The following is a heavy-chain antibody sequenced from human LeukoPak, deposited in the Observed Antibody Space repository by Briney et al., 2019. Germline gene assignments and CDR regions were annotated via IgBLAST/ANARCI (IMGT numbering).Heavy chain of an antibody. D-gene: IGHD4-23*01. CDR1: GGPISSSSHN. CDR3: ARDRYTVVSWYFDL. J-gene: IGHJ2*01. V-gene: IGHV4-31*03. CDR2: IYYSGST. Sequence: SETLSLTCTVSGGPISSSSHNWGWFRQPPGKGLEWIGYIYYSGSTYYNPSLKSRVTISVDTSKNQFSLKLSSVTAADTAVYYCARDRYTVVSWYFDLWGRGTLVTVSS.